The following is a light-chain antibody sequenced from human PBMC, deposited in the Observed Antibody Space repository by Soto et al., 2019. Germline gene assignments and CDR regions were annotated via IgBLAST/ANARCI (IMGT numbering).Light chain of an antibody. Sequence: EIVLTQSPATLSLSPGERATLSCRASQSVSSYLAWYQQKPGQAPRLLIYDASNRATGIPARFSGSGSEPDFALTISSPEPEDFAVYYCQQRSNWPPSFGPGTKVDIK. J-gene: IGKJ3*01. CDR3: QQRSNWPPS. CDR2: DAS. V-gene: IGKV3-11*01. CDR1: QSVSSY.